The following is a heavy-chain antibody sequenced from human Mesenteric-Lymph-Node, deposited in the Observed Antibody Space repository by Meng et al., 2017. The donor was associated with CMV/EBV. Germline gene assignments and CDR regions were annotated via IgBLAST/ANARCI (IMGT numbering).Heavy chain of an antibody. Sequence: EVHVVELGGGVGQPVGSLRLSCAASGFNVRDKYMSWVRQAPGKGLEWVCIIYRGDNTYYIDSVKDRFTVSRDNSKNTMYLQMNSLRVEDTAVYYCTGDSVSNPNLDYWGQGTLVTVSS. J-gene: IGHJ4*02. D-gene: IGHD3-10*01. CDR2: IYRGDNT. CDR1: GFNVRDKY. V-gene: IGHV3-66*01. CDR3: TGDSVSNPNLDY.